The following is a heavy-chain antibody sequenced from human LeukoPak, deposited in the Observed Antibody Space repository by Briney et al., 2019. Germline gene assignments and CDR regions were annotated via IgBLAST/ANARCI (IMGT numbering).Heavy chain of an antibody. Sequence: PGGSLRLSCAASGFTSSSYWMTWVRQAPGKGLEWVANIKQDGSEKYYVDSVKGRFTISRDNAKNSLYLQMNSLRAEDAAVYYCARGMSSGYDFDYWGQGALVTVSS. CDR2: IKQDGSEK. CDR3: ARGMSSGYDFDY. J-gene: IGHJ4*02. CDR1: GFTSSSYW. D-gene: IGHD5-12*01. V-gene: IGHV3-7*01.